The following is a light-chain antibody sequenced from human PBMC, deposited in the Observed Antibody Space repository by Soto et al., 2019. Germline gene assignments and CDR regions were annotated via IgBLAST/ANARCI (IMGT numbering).Light chain of an antibody. CDR1: SSDVGGYNY. CDR3: SSYVGNSNFVYV. CDR2: EVS. V-gene: IGLV2-8*01. Sequence: QSVLTQPPSASGSPGQSVTISCTGTSSDVGGYNYVSWYQQHPGKAPKFMIYEVSKRPSGVPDRFSGSKSGNTASLTVSGLQTDDEADYYCSSYVGNSNFVYVFGTGTKLTVL. J-gene: IGLJ1*01.